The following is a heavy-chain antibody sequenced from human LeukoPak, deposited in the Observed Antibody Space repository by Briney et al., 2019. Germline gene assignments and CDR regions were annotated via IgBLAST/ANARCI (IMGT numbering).Heavy chain of an antibody. Sequence: SETLSLTCAVYGGSFSGYYWSWIRQPPGKGLEWIGEINHSGSTNYNPSLKSRVIISVDTSKNQFSLKLSSVTAADTAVYYCASNAPRGYSYGFPHYWGQGTLVTVSS. V-gene: IGHV4-34*01. CDR1: GGSFSGYY. D-gene: IGHD5-18*01. CDR2: INHSGST. CDR3: ASNAPRGYSYGFPHY. J-gene: IGHJ4*02.